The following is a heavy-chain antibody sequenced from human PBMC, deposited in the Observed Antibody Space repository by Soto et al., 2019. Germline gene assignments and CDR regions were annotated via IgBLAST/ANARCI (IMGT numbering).Heavy chain of an antibody. Sequence: QVQLVQSGAEVKKPGSSVKVSCKASGGTFSSYAISWVRQAPGQGLEWMGGIIPIFGTANYAQKFQGRVTITADESTSTAYMELSSLRSEDTAVYYCASIESSGYYYGGPRGFDYWGQGTLVTASS. J-gene: IGHJ4*02. CDR3: ASIESSGYYYGGPRGFDY. CDR2: IIPIFGTA. CDR1: GGTFSSYA. D-gene: IGHD3-22*01. V-gene: IGHV1-69*01.